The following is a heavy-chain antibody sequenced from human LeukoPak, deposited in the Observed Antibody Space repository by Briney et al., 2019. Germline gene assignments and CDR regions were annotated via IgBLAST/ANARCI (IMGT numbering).Heavy chain of an antibody. D-gene: IGHD2-21*02. Sequence: PSETLSLTCSVSGGSISSYYWSWIRQPPGKGLEWIGYISYSGNTNYNPSLKSRVTISVDTSKNQFSLKLSSVTAADTAVYYCARGGVVVVTAIGYWGQGTLVTASS. CDR1: GGSISSYY. J-gene: IGHJ4*02. CDR3: ARGGVVVVTAIGY. CDR2: ISYSGNT. V-gene: IGHV4-59*12.